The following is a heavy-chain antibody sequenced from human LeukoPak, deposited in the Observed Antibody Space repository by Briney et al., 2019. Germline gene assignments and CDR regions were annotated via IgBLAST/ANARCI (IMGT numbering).Heavy chain of an antibody. V-gene: IGHV3-30*03. J-gene: IGHJ4*02. CDR2: ISYDGSNK. CDR1: GFTFSSYS. Sequence: GGSLRLSCAASGFTFSSYSMNWVRQAPGKGLEWVAVISYDGSNKYYADSVKGRFTVSRDNSKNTLYLQMNSLRAEDTAVYYCARGRNDYGSGSYYQIYPFDYWGQGTLVTVSS. D-gene: IGHD3-10*01. CDR3: ARGRNDYGSGSYYQIYPFDY.